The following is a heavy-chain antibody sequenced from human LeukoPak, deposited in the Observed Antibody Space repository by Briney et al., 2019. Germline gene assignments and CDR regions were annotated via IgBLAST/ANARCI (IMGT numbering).Heavy chain of an antibody. J-gene: IGHJ5*02. V-gene: IGHV3-23*01. D-gene: IGHD4-17*01. CDR1: GFTFSSYA. CDR2: ISGSGGST. CDR3: AKGVEYGGYLRAYKGPYNWFDP. Sequence: GGSLRLSCAASGFTFSSYAMSWVRQAPGKGLEWVSAISGSGGSTYYADSVKGRFTISRDNSKNTLYLQMNSLRAEDTAVYYCAKGVEYGGYLRAYKGPYNWFDPWGQGTLVTVSS.